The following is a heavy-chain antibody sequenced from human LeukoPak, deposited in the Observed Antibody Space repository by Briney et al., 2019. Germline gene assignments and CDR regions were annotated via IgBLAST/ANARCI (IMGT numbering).Heavy chain of an antibody. V-gene: IGHV4-34*01. CDR3: ARERSLRWFDP. D-gene: IGHD5-24*01. J-gene: IGHJ5*02. CDR2: INHSGST. CDR1: GGSFSGYY. Sequence: SETLSLTCAVYGGSFSGYYWSRIRQPPGKGLEWIGEINHSGSTNYNPSLKSRVTISVDTSKNQFSLKLSSVTAADTAVYYCARERSLRWFDPWGQGTLVTVSS.